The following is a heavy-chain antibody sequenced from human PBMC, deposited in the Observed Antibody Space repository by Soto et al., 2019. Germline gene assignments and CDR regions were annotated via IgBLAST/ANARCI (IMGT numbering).Heavy chain of an antibody. Sequence: SGPTLVNPTQTLTLTRNFSDFSLTTRGVGVGWIRQPPGKALEWVALIYWIDEQRYHPSLKSRLTVTTDTSKTHVVLTMTNVDPPDTATDSCTHLPPAYGHDFWGPGTLVTVSS. CDR2: IYWIDEQ. D-gene: IGHD3-10*01. J-gene: IGHJ4*02. CDR1: DFSLTTRGVG. CDR3: THLPPAYGHDF. V-gene: IGHV2-5*01.